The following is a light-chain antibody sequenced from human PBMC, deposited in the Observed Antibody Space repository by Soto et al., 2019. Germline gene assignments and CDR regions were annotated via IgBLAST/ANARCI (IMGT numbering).Light chain of an antibody. CDR3: CSYAGSYTFYV. CDR1: SSDVGGYNY. J-gene: IGLJ1*01. V-gene: IGLV2-11*01. CDR2: DVT. Sequence: QSALTQPRSVSGSPGQSVTISCSGNSSDVGGYNYVSWYQQYPGAAPKLMIYDVTMRPSGVPYRFSGSKSGNTASLTISGLQAEDEADYYCCSYAGSYTFYVFGGGTKLTVL.